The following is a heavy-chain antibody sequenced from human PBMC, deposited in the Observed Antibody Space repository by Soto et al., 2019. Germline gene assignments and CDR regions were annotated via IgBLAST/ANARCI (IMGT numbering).Heavy chain of an antibody. Sequence: GGSLRLSCAASGFTISSYWMSWVRQGPGKGPEWVANIKQDGSEIYYVDSVRGRFTISRDNARNSLYLQMTSLRVEDTAVYHCAKSISAIPGDSWGQDTLVTVSS. CDR2: IKQDGSEI. CDR1: GFTISSYW. CDR3: AKSISAIPGDS. V-gene: IGHV3-7*05. D-gene: IGHD2-2*01. J-gene: IGHJ4*02.